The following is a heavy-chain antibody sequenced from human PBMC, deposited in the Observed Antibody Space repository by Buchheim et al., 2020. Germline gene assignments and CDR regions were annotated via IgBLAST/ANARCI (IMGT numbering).Heavy chain of an antibody. CDR1: GGSISSSSYY. D-gene: IGHD5-24*01. CDR2: IYYSGST. V-gene: IGHV4-39*07. Sequence: QLQLQESGPGLVKPSETLSLTCTVSGGSISSSSYYWGWIRQPPGRGLEWIGSIYYSGSTYYNPSLKSRVTISVDTSKNQFSLKLSSVTAADTAVYYCARDPVGKLQPFDYWGQGTL. CDR3: ARDPVGKLQPFDY. J-gene: IGHJ4*02.